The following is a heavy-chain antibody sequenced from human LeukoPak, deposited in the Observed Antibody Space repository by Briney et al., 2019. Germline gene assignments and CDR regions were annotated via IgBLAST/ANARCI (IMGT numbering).Heavy chain of an antibody. CDR2: IDPSDSYT. J-gene: IGHJ6*02. CDR1: GYSFTSYW. CDR3: ATFTPEVGDYYYYGMDV. Sequence: GESLKISCKGSGYSFTSYWISWVRQMPGKGLEWMGRIDPSDSYTNYSPSFQGHVTISADKSISTAYLQWSSLKASDTAMYYCATFTPEVGDYYYYGMDVWGQGTTVTVSS. D-gene: IGHD3-10*01. V-gene: IGHV5-10-1*01.